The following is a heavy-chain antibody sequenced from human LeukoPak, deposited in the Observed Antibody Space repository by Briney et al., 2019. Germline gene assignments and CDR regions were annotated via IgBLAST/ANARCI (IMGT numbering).Heavy chain of an antibody. CDR1: GFTFSSHA. Sequence: GGSLRLSCVVSGFTFSSHAMNWVRQAPGKGLEWVSSISGSGGSAYYADSVKGRFTISRDNSKNTLYLQMNSLRAEDTAVYYCATHSSGWFNFGYWGQGTLVTVSS. CDR2: ISGSGGSA. CDR3: ATHSSGWFNFGY. V-gene: IGHV3-23*01. J-gene: IGHJ4*02. D-gene: IGHD6-19*01.